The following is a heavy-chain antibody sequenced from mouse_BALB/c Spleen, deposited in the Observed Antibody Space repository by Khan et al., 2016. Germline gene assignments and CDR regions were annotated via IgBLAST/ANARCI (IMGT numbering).Heavy chain of an antibody. J-gene: IGHJ3*01. CDR3: AEDYYGSNWFAY. Sequence: QIQLVQSGPELKKPGETVKISCKASGYTFTNYGMNWVKQAPGKGLKWMGWINTNTGEPTSAEEFKGRFAFSLETSASTAYLQINNLKNEDTATYCCAEDYYGSNWFAYWGQGTLVTVSA. CDR2: INTNTGEP. V-gene: IGHV9-3*02. CDR1: GYTFTNYG. D-gene: IGHD1-1*01.